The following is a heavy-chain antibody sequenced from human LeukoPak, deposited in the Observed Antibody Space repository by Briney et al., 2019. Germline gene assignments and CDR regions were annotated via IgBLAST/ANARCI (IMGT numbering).Heavy chain of an antibody. D-gene: IGHD3-22*01. J-gene: IGHJ2*01. Sequence: SETLSLTCTVSGGSISSGGYYWSWIRQHPGKGLEWIGYIYYSGSTYYNPSLKSRVTISADTSKNQFSLKLSSVTAADTAVYYCARVLYDSSGYYYYFDLWGRGTLVTVSS. CDR3: ARVLYDSSGYYYYFDL. V-gene: IGHV4-31*03. CDR2: IYYSGST. CDR1: GGSISSGGYY.